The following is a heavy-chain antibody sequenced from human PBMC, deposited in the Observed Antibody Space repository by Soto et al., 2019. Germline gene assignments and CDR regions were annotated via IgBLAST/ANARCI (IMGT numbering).Heavy chain of an antibody. CDR2: IYYSGST. Sequence: QVQLQESGPGLVKPSQTLSLTCTVSVGSISSGGYYWSWIRQHPGKGLEWIGYIYYSGSTYYNPSLKSRVTISVDTSKKQFSLKLSSVTAADTAVYYCARDIIAAAGHNWFDPWGQGTLVPVSS. V-gene: IGHV4-31*03. J-gene: IGHJ5*02. D-gene: IGHD6-13*01. CDR3: ARDIIAAAGHNWFDP. CDR1: VGSISSGGYY.